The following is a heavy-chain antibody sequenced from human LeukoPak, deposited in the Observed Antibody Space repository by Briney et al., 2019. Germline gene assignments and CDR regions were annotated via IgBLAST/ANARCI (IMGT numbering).Heavy chain of an antibody. D-gene: IGHD2-21*02. CDR3: AKDLVVVTAIRGGYFDY. CDR2: ISYDGSNK. CDR1: GFTFSSYG. J-gene: IGHJ4*02. Sequence: GRSLRLSCAASGFTFSSYGMHWVRQAPGKGLEWVAVISYDGSNKYYADSVKGRFTISRDNSKNTLYLQMNSLRAEDTAVYYCAKDLVVVTAIRGGYFDYWGQGTLVTVSS. V-gene: IGHV3-30*18.